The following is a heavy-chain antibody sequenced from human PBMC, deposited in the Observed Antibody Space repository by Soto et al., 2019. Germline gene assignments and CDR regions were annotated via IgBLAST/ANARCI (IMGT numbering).Heavy chain of an antibody. D-gene: IGHD3-10*01. J-gene: IGHJ5*02. CDR1: GSTFSSYW. CDR3: ARSKDYYGSFVFDP. V-gene: IGHV3-7*01. Sequence: LRLSCAASGSTFSSYWMSWVRQAPGKGLEWVANIKQDGSEKYYVDSVKGRFTISRDNAKNSLYLQMNSLRAEDTAVYYCARSKDYYGSFVFDPWGQGTLVTVSS. CDR2: IKQDGSEK.